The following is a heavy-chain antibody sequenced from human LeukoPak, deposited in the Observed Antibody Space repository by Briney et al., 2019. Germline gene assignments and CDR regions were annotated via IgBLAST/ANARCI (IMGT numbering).Heavy chain of an antibody. CDR2: IYWNDDK. J-gene: IGHJ3*01. Sequence: ESGPTLVKPTQTLTLTCAFSGFSLTTRGVGVAWIRQPPGKALEWLAIIYWNDDKRYRPSLQSRLIITKDTSKNQVVLTMTNMDPVDTATYYCAHRRSNYYDSSGYPLDAFDVWGQGTMVTVSS. V-gene: IGHV2-5*01. CDR1: GFSLTTRGVG. D-gene: IGHD3-22*01. CDR3: AHRRSNYYDSSGYPLDAFDV.